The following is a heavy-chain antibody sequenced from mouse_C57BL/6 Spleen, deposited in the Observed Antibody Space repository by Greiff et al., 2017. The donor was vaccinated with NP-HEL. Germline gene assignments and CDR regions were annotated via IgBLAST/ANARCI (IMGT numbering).Heavy chain of an antibody. D-gene: IGHD2-14*01. CDR1: GYSITSGYY. CDR2: ISYDGSD. CDR3: ARIGIYYAMDY. Sequence: VQLQQSGPGLVKPSQSLSLTCSVTGYSITSGYYWNWIRQFPGNKLEWMGYISYDGSDNYNPSLKNRISITRDTSKNQFFLKLNSVTTEDTATYYCARIGIYYAMDYWGQGTSVTVSS. J-gene: IGHJ4*01. V-gene: IGHV3-6*01.